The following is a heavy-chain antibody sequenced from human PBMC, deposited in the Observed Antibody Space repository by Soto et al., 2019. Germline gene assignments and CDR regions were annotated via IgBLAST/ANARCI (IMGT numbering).Heavy chain of an antibody. D-gene: IGHD3-22*01. CDR1: GYTFTSYG. CDR3: ATTPRLSGYTYAFDI. Sequence: GASVKVSCKASGYTFTSYGISCVRQAPGQGLEWMGWISAYNGNTNYAQKLQGRVTMTTDTSTSTAYMELRSLRSDDTAVYYCATTPRLSGYTYAFDIWGQGTMVTVSS. CDR2: ISAYNGNT. J-gene: IGHJ3*02. V-gene: IGHV1-18*01.